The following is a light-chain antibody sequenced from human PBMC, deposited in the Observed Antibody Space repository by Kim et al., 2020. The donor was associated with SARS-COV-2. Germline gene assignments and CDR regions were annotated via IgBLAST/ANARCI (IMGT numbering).Light chain of an antibody. J-gene: IGLJ3*02. CDR2: RKN. CDR1: SSSVGKQG. V-gene: IGLV10-54*01. CDR3: SAWDRSLNAWV. Sequence: QTATRAGAGESSSVGKQGAAWLEQSQGQPPKLRSCRKNNRPAGIAERLSAAGSGNAASLTITGVQPDDEADYYCSAWDRSLNAWVFGGGTKLTVL.